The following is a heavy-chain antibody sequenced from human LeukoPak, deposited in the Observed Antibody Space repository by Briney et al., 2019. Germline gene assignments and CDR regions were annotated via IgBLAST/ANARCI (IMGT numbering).Heavy chain of an antibody. CDR2: IGTAGDT. D-gene: IGHD3-9*01. CDR3: ARDGAYYDILTGYSNYYGMDV. Sequence: GGSPRLSCAASGFTFSSYDMHWVRQATGKGLEWVSAIGTAGDTYYPGSVKGRFTISRENAKNSLYLQMNSLRAGDTAVYYCARDGAYYDILTGYSNYYGMDVWGQGTTVTVSS. CDR1: GFTFSSYD. V-gene: IGHV3-13*01. J-gene: IGHJ6*01.